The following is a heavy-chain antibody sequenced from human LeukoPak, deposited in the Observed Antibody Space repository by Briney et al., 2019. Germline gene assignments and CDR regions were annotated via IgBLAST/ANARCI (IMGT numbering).Heavy chain of an antibody. J-gene: IGHJ4*02. Sequence: SETLSLTCTVSGGSISSSSDYWGWMRQPPGKGLEWIGSMYYSGSTYYNPSLKSRVTISVDTSKNQFSLRLRSVTAADTAVYYCARSGSYDRVDYWGQGTLVTVSS. CDR2: MYYSGST. CDR1: GGSISSSSDY. V-gene: IGHV4-39*01. D-gene: IGHD3-10*01. CDR3: ARSGSYDRVDY.